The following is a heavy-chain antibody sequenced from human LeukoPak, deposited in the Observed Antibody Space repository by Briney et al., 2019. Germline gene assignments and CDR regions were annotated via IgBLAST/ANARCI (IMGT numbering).Heavy chain of an antibody. CDR1: GFTVSSNY. Sequence: GGSLRLSCAASGFTVSSNYMSWVRQAPGKGLEWISYTSRASSTIYYADSVKGRFTISRDNAKSSLYLQMNSLRAEDTAVYYCARGKYEGPDLVRGIIVTGIDYWGQGTLVIVSS. D-gene: IGHD3-10*01. J-gene: IGHJ4*02. CDR3: ARGKYEGPDLVRGIIVTGIDY. CDR2: TSRASSTI. V-gene: IGHV3-48*04.